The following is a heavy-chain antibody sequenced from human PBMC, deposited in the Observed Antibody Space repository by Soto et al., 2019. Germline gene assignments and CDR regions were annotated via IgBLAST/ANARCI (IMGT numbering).Heavy chain of an antibody. CDR3: ARVNGDYGDRDYYYGMDV. CDR2: ISSSSSTI. J-gene: IGHJ6*02. Sequence: PGGSLRLSCAASGFTFSSYSMNWVRQAPGKGLEWVSYISSSSSTIYYADSVKGRFTISRDNAKNSLYLQMNSLRDEDTAVYYCARVNGDYGDRDYYYGMDVWGQGTTVTVSS. D-gene: IGHD4-17*01. CDR1: GFTFSSYS. V-gene: IGHV3-48*02.